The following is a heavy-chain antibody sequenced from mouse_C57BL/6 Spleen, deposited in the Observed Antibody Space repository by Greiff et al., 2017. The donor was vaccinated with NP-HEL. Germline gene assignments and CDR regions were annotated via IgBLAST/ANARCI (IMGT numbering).Heavy chain of an antibody. V-gene: IGHV1-59*01. CDR3: ARDSRFAY. CDR2: IDPSDSYT. Sequence: QVQLQQPGAELVRPGTSVKLSCKASGYTFTSYWMHWVKQRPGQGLEWIGVIDPSDSYTNYNQKFKGKATLTVDTSSSTAYMQLSSLTSEDSAVYYCARDSRFAYWGQGTLVTVSA. J-gene: IGHJ3*01. CDR1: GYTFTSYW.